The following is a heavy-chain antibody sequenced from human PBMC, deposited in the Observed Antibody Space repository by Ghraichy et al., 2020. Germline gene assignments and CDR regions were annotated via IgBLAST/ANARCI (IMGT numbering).Heavy chain of an antibody. Sequence: SETLSLTCTVSGGSVSSGDSYWSWIRQPPGTGLEWVGYIYYSGGAYYYKSSLKSRVAMSVDTYYNHFSLSLTSVTAADTAVYYCARAANSYYYMDVWGEGTTVTVSS. J-gene: IGHJ6*03. V-gene: IGHV4-30-4*08. CDR1: GGSVSSGDSY. CDR3: ARAANSYYYMDV. CDR2: IYYSGGAY.